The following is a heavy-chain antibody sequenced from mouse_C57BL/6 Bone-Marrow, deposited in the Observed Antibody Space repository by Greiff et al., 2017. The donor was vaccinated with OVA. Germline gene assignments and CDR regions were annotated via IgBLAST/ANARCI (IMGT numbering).Heavy chain of an antibody. V-gene: IGHV5S21*01. D-gene: IGHD2-3*01. CDR2: ISSGGDYT. CDR1: GFTFSSYS. Sequence: EVQLLESGDGLVKPGGSLKLSCAASGFTFSSYSMSWVRQTPEKRLEWVAYISSGGDYTYYADTVKGRSTISIDNARNTLYLQMSSLKSEDTAMYYCARGGVIYDGYYEPSFAYWGQGTLVTVSA. J-gene: IGHJ3*01. CDR3: ARGGVIYDGYYEPSFAY.